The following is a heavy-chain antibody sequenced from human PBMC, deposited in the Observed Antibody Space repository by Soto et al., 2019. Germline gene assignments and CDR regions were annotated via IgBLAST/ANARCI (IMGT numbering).Heavy chain of an antibody. J-gene: IGHJ4*02. CDR1: GGFTSTNNW. Sequence: QLQLQESGPGLVRPSGTLSLTCAVSGGFTSTNNWWSWVRQPPGKGLEWIGDAYHSGSTEYNPSPKSRVSISVDTAKTQNPLKLTSATAADTAVYSCATSPPSSYDCGSGTFDLWGQGTLVTVSS. V-gene: IGHV4-4*02. D-gene: IGHD3-3*01. CDR3: ATSPPSSYDCGSGTFDL. CDR2: AYHSGST.